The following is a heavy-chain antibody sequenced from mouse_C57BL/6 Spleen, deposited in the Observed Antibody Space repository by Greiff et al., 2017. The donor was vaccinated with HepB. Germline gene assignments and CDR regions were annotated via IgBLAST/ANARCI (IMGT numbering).Heavy chain of an antibody. CDR1: GFTLSDYY. Sequence: EVKLMESEGGLVQPGSSMKLSCTASGFTLSDYYMAWVRQVPEKGLEWVANINYDGSSTYYLDSLKSRFIISRDNAKNILYLQMSSLKSEDTATYYCARVYSNYDWYFDVWGTGTTVTVSS. V-gene: IGHV5-16*01. J-gene: IGHJ1*03. CDR2: INYDGSST. CDR3: ARVYSNYDWYFDV. D-gene: IGHD2-5*01.